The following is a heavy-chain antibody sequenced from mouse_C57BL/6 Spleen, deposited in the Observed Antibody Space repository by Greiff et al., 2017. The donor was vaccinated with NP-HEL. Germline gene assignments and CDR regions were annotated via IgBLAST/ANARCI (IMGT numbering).Heavy chain of an antibody. CDR3: ARPYDYDGAWFAY. V-gene: IGHV1-7*01. CDR1: GYTFTSYW. Sequence: QVQLQQSGAELAKPGASVKLSCKASGYTFTSYWVHWVKQRPGQGLEWIGYINPSSGYTKYNQKFKDKATLTADKSSSTAYMQLSSLTYEDSAVYYCARPYDYDGAWFAYWGQGTLVTVSA. D-gene: IGHD2-4*01. J-gene: IGHJ3*01. CDR2: INPSSGYT.